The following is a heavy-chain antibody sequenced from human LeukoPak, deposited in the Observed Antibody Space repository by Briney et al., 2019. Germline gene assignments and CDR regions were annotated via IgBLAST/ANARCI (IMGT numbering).Heavy chain of an antibody. Sequence: PSETLSLTCTVSGGSISSYYWSWIRQPPGKGLEWIGYIYYSGSTNYNPSLKSRVTISVDTSKNQFSLKLSSVTAADTAVCYCARAYYDSSVLFDYWGQGTLVTVSS. J-gene: IGHJ4*02. CDR2: IYYSGST. CDR3: ARAYYDSSVLFDY. V-gene: IGHV4-59*01. D-gene: IGHD3-22*01. CDR1: GGSISSYY.